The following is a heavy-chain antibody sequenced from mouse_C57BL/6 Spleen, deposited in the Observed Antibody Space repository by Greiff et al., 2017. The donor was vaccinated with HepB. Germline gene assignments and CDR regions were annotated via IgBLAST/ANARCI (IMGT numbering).Heavy chain of an antibody. J-gene: IGHJ4*01. CDR3: AREDYDGYYAMDY. D-gene: IGHD2-4*01. Sequence: EVKVVESGGGLVKPGGSLKLSCAASGFTFSSYAMSWVRQTPEKRLEWVATISDGGSYTYYPDNVKGRFTISRDNAKNNLYLQMSHLKSEDTALYYCAREDYDGYYAMDYWGQGTSVTVSS. CDR2: ISDGGSYT. CDR1: GFTFSSYA. V-gene: IGHV5-4*01.